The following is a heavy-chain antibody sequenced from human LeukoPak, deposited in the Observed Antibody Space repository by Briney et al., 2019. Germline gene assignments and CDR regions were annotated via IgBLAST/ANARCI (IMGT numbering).Heavy chain of an antibody. CDR3: ARGEEHGSGTVHFDY. V-gene: IGHV4-4*02. D-gene: IGHD3-10*01. Sequence: SETLSLTCAVSGGSISNSHWWSWVRQPPRKGLEWIGEIYHGGSTNFNPSLKSRVTISVDRSNNQFSLRLTSVTAADTAVYYCARGEEHGSGTVHFDYWGQGTLVTVSS. CDR2: IYHGGST. J-gene: IGHJ4*02. CDR1: GGSISNSHW.